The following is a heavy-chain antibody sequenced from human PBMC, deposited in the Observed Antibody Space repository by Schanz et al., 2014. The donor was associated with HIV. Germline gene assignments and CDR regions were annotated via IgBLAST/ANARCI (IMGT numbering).Heavy chain of an antibody. CDR3: STSGYYPPDL. CDR1: GFTFSSYG. J-gene: IGHJ2*01. CDR2: VSRSGANT. D-gene: IGHD3-3*01. V-gene: IGHV3-23*01. Sequence: EVQLLESGGGLVQPGGSLRLSCAASGFTFSSYGIHWVRQAPGKGLERLAGVSRSGANTYYADSVKGRFTISRDNSENTLFLQVNSLRAEDTAVYYCSTSGYYPPDLWGRGTLVTVSS.